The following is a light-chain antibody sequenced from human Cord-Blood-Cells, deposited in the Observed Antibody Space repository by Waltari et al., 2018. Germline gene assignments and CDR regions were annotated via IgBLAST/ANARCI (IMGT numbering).Light chain of an antibody. Sequence: DIVLTQSPSTLSFSPWERATLSCRASQSVSSSYLAWYPQKPGQPLRLLIYGASSRATGIPDRFSGSGSVTDFTLTISRLEPEDFAVYDCQQYGSSPPLTFGGGTKVEI. J-gene: IGKJ4*01. CDR1: QSVSSSY. CDR3: QQYGSSPPLT. V-gene: IGKV3-20*01. CDR2: GAS.